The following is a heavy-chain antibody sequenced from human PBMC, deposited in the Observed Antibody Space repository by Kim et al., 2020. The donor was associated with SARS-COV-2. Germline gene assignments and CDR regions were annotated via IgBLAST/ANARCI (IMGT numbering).Heavy chain of an antibody. D-gene: IGHD1-26*01. CDR2: IYYSGST. Sequence: SETLSLTCTVSGGSISSYYWSWIRQPPGKGLEWIGYIYYSGSTNYNPSLKSRVTISVDTSKNQFSLKLSSVTAADTAVYYCARVWERWELLTFDLWGRGTLVTVSS. V-gene: IGHV4-59*01. CDR3: ARVWERWELLTFDL. J-gene: IGHJ2*01. CDR1: GGSISSYY.